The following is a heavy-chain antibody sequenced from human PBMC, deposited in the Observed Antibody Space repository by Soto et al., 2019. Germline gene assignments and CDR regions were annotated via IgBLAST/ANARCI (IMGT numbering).Heavy chain of an antibody. Sequence: SETLSLTCNMSSDSYSISTYSWSWIRQPPGKALQWIGLIYQSGVTSYNPSLASRVSISLDRSNNQCSLKLKSVTAADTAVYFCAGMPYTSGLRFDPWGPGTLVTVSS. D-gene: IGHD6-19*01. CDR2: IYQSGVT. V-gene: IGHV4-30-2*01. CDR3: AGMPYTSGLRFDP. CDR1: SDSYSISTYS. J-gene: IGHJ5*02.